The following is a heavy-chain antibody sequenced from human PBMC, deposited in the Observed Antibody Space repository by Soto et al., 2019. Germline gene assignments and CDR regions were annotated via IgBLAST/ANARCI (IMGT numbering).Heavy chain of an antibody. CDR3: ARDKNNCSYYYVVV. Sequence: LRHSSTAVGCTISSFGMHRVIKAPGKGLEWVAVIWYDGSNKYYADSVKGRFTISRDNSKNTLYLQMNSLRAEDTAVYYCARDKNNCSYYYVVVGGKVFTVTVSS. J-gene: IGHJ6*03. V-gene: IGHV3-33*01. D-gene: IGHD1-1*01. CDR1: GCTISSFG. CDR2: IWYDGSNK.